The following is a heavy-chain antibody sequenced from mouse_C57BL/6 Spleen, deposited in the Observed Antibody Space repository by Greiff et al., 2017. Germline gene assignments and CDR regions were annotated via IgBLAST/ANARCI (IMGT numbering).Heavy chain of an antibody. J-gene: IGHJ2*01. D-gene: IGHD2-2*01. CDR2: ISDGGSYT. CDR3: ARGGGLWLRRGYYFDY. CDR1: GFTFSSYA. V-gene: IGHV5-4*01. Sequence: EVHLVESGGGLVKPGGSLKLSCAASGFTFSSYAMSWVRQTPEKRLEWVATISDGGSYTYYPDNVKGRFTISRDNAKNNLYLQMSHLKSEDTALYYFARGGGLWLRRGYYFDYWGQGTTLTVSS.